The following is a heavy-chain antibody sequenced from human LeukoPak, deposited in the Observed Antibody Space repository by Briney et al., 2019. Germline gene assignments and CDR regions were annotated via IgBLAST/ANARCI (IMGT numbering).Heavy chain of an antibody. Sequence: PSETLSLTCTVSGDSISAGNYYWSWIRQPAGKGLGWVGRAYDTGSTCHSPSLKDRVTISIDTSKNQFSLNLKSVTAADTALYFCARIFGSEGSSSGWYDLWGPGILVSVSS. J-gene: IGHJ4*02. V-gene: IGHV4-61*02. CDR3: ARIFGSEGSSSGWYDL. CDR2: AYDTGST. D-gene: IGHD6-19*01. CDR1: GDSISAGNYY.